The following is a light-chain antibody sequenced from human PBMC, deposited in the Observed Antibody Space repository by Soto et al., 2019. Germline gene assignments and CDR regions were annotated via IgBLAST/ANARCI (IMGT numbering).Light chain of an antibody. Sequence: EIVLTQSPGTLSLSPGERATLSCRASQSVSSNYLAWYPQKPGQAPRLLIYGASSRATGIPDRFSGSGSGTDFTLTISRLEPEDFAVYYCQQYGSSPCTFGQGTKVEIK. J-gene: IGKJ1*01. CDR3: QQYGSSPCT. V-gene: IGKV3-20*01. CDR1: QSVSSNY. CDR2: GAS.